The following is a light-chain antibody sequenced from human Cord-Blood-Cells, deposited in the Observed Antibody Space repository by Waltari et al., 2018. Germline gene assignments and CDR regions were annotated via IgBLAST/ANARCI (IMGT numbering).Light chain of an antibody. V-gene: IGLV2-8*01. CDR2: EVS. J-gene: IGLJ1*01. Sequence: QSALTQPPSASGSPGQSVTISCTGTSSDVGGYNYVSWYQQHPGKAPKLTIYEVSKRPSGVADRFSGTKSGNTASLTVSGLQAEDEADYYCSSYAGSNNYVFGTGTKVTVL. CDR1: SSDVGGYNY. CDR3: SSYAGSNNYV.